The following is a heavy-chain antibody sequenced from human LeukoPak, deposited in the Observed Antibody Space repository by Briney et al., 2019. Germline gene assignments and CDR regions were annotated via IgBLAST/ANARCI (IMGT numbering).Heavy chain of an antibody. CDR2: IKNDGSST. J-gene: IGHJ4*02. CDR3: AKEGFDY. V-gene: IGHV3-74*01. Sequence: GGSLRLSCAASGFIFSTFRMHWVRQAPGKGLVWVSHIKNDGSSTSYAGSVKGRFTISRDNSKNTLYLQMNSLRAEDTALYYCAKEGFDYWGQGTLVTVSS. CDR1: GFIFSTFR.